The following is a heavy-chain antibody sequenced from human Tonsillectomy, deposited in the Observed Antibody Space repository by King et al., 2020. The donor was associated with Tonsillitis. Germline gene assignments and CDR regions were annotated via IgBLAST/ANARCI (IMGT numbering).Heavy chain of an antibody. V-gene: IGHV4-59*01. CDR1: GGSXXXYY. CDR2: XXXXXXX. J-gene: IGHJ6*02. CDR3: ARDLHSYGYYGMDV. D-gene: IGHD5-18*01. Sequence: QLQESGPGLVKPSETLXLXXXXSGGSXXXYYXXXIXXPXXKXXXXXXXXXXXXXXXXXXXXXXXVTISXDXXXNQXSLKXXXXPAADTAMYYCARDLHSYGYYGMDVWGQGTTVTVSS.